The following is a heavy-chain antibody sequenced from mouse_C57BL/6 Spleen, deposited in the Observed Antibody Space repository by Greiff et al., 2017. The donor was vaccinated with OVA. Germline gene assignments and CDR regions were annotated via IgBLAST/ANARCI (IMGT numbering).Heavy chain of an antibody. J-gene: IGHJ1*03. V-gene: IGHV1-69*01. D-gene: IGHD1-1*01. CDR2: IDPSDSYT. CDR1: GYTFTSYW. Sequence: QVQLQQSGAELVMPGASVKLSCKASGYTFTSYWMHWVKQRPGQGLEWIGEIDPSDSYTNYNQKFKGKSTLTVDKSSSTAYMQLSSLTSEDSAVYYCARYYGSSYGGYFDVWGTGTTVTVSS. CDR3: ARYYGSSYGGYFDV.